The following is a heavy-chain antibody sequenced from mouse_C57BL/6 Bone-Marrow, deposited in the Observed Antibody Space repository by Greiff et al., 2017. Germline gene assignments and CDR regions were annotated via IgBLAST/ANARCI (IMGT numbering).Heavy chain of an antibody. CDR3: TRITTVVYYYAMDY. CDR1: GFTFSSYA. D-gene: IGHD1-1*01. J-gene: IGHJ4*01. Sequence: EVKLMESGEGLVKPGGSLQLSCAASGFTFSSYAMSWVRPTPEKRLEWVAYISSGGDYIYYADTVKGRFTISRDNARNTLYLQMSSLKSEDTAMYYCTRITTVVYYYAMDYWGQGTSVTVSS. V-gene: IGHV5-9-1*02. CDR2: ISSGGDYI.